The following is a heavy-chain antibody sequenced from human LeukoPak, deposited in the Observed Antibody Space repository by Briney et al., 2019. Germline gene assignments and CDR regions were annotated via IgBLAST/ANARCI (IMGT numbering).Heavy chain of an antibody. Sequence: PSETLSLTCTVSGVSISSSSYYWGWLRQPPGKGLEWIGSIYYSGSTYYNPSLKSRVTISVDTSKNQFSLKLSSVTAADTAVYYCARGLGYCSGGSCNNWFDPWGQGTLVTVSS. D-gene: IGHD2-15*01. V-gene: IGHV4-39*07. CDR2: IYYSGST. CDR1: GVSISSSSYY. CDR3: ARGLGYCSGGSCNNWFDP. J-gene: IGHJ5*02.